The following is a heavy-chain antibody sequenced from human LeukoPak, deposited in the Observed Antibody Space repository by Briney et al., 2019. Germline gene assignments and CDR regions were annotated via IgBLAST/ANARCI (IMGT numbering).Heavy chain of an antibody. CDR1: GYIFTGYY. V-gene: IGHV1-2*02. D-gene: IGHD3-10*01. J-gene: IGHJ5*02. Sequence: GASVKVSCKASGYIFTGYYIHWVRQAPGQGLEWMGWINPTSGGTTYTQRFQGRVTMTRDTSISTVYMDLTRLRYDDTAVYYCAGSFYASGSSPNWFDPWGQGTLVTISS. CDR3: AGSFYASGSSPNWFDP. CDR2: INPTSGGT.